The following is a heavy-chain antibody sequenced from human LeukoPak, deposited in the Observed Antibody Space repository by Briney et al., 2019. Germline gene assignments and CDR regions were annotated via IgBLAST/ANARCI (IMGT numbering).Heavy chain of an antibody. Sequence: SETLSLTCTVSGGSISSSSYYWGWIRQPPGKGLEWIGSIYYSGSTYYNPSLKSRVTISVDTSKNQFSLKLSSVTAADTAVYYCARDGGSLPGDGAFDIWGQGTMVTVSS. CDR1: GGSISSSSYY. J-gene: IGHJ3*02. CDR3: ARDGGSLPGDGAFDI. CDR2: IYYSGST. D-gene: IGHD1-26*01. V-gene: IGHV4-39*07.